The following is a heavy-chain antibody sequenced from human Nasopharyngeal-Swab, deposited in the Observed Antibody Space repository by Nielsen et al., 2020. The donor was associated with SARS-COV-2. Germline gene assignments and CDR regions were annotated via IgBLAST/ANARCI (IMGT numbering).Heavy chain of an antibody. D-gene: IGHD3-3*02. V-gene: IGHV4-34*01. CDR3: ARVNNGGGMVPASYSFFMDV. CDR2: ISRSGNT. CDR1: GASFSGHS. Sequence: SETLSLTCGLNGASFSGHSWGWVRQPPGKGLEWIADISRSGNTNYNPALKSRVIMSMATSKDEFSLKLTAVTAADTAIYFCARVNNGGGMVPASYSFFMDVWGRGSCVAVSS. J-gene: IGHJ6*03.